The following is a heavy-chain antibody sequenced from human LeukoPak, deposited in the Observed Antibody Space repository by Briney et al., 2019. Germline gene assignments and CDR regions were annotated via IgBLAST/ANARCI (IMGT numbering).Heavy chain of an antibody. Sequence: SETLSLTCTVSGGSISSGSYYWGWIRQPPGKGLEWIGSIYYSGSTYYNPSLKSRVTISVDTSKNQFSLKLSSVTAADTAVYYCARDWVVVAATFDYWGQGTLVTVSS. D-gene: IGHD2-15*01. CDR3: ARDWVVVAATFDY. CDR1: GGSISSGSYY. V-gene: IGHV4-39*07. J-gene: IGHJ4*02. CDR2: IYYSGST.